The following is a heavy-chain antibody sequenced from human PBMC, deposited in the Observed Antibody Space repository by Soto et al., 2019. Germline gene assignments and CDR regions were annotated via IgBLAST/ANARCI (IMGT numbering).Heavy chain of an antibody. D-gene: IGHD4-4*01. V-gene: IGHV1-18*01. Sequence: QVQLVQSGAEVKKPGASVKVSCKASGYTLSSYGISWLRQTPGQGLEWMGWISAYNGNTNYAQKLQDRVTMTTDTSTSTAYMELRSLRSDDTAVYYCARLGMTTVTDYGMDVWGQGTTVTVSS. CDR2: ISAYNGNT. J-gene: IGHJ6*02. CDR3: ARLGMTTVTDYGMDV. CDR1: GYTLSSYG.